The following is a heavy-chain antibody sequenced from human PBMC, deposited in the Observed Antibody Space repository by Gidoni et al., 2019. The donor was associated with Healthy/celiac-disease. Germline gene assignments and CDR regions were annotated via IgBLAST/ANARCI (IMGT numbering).Heavy chain of an antibody. CDR1: GGSFSCYY. D-gene: IGHD6-13*01. Sequence: HVQLQQLGAGLLXXXETLSLPCAVYGGSFSCYYWSWIRQPPGKGLEWIGEINHSGSTNYNPSLKSRVTISVDTSKNQFSLKLSSVTAADTAVYYCARLYSSKGGDVWGQGTTVTXSS. V-gene: IGHV4-34*01. J-gene: IGHJ6*02. CDR2: INHSGST. CDR3: ARLYSSKGGDV.